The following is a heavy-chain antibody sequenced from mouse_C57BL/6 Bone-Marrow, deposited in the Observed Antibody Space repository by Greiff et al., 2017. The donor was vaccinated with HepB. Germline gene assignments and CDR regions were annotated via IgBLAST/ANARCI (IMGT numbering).Heavy chain of an antibody. J-gene: IGHJ2*01. Sequence: QVHVKQPGTELVKPGASVKLSCKASGYTFTSYWMHWVQQRPGQGLEWIGNINPSNGGTNYNEKFKSKATLTVDKSSITAYMQLSSLTSEECAVYYCSKITSGYIDYWGQGTTLTVSS. D-gene: IGHD1-1*01. CDR1: GYTFTSYW. CDR3: SKITSGYIDY. CDR2: INPSNGGT. V-gene: IGHV1-53*01.